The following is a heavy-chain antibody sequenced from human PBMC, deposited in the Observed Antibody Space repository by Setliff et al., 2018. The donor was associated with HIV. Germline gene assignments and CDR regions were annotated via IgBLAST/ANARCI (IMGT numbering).Heavy chain of an antibody. D-gene: IGHD1-26*01. Sequence: GGSLRLSCAASGFTFSSYEMNWVRQAPGKGLEWVSIIYSDDYTKYADSLKGRFTISRDTSKNTLYLQMNSLRAEDTAVYYCARDGGSSPSPVSDYYYYYMDVWGKGTTVTVSS. J-gene: IGHJ6*03. CDR2: IYSDDYT. CDR1: GFTFSSYE. V-gene: IGHV3-66*01. CDR3: ARDGGSSPSPVSDYYYYYMDV.